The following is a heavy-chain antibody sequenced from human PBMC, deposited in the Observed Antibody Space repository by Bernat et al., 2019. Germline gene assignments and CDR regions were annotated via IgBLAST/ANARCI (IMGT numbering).Heavy chain of an antibody. V-gene: IGHV3-33*08. CDR2: IWYDGSNK. D-gene: IGHD3-22*01. J-gene: IGHJ4*02. CDR1: GFTFSSYA. CDR3: ASSSYYDPDY. Sequence: VQLLESGGGLVQPGGSLRLSCAASGFTFSSYAMSWVRQAPGKGLEWVAVIWYDGSNKYYADSVKGRFTISRDNAKNSLYLQMNSLRAEDTAVYYCASSSYYDPDYWGQGTLVTVSS.